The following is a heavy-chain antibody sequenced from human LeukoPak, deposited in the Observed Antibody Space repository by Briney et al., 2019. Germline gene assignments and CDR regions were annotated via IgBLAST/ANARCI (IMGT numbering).Heavy chain of an antibody. CDR2: IYTSGST. CDR3: ARGLYCSSTSCYADWFDP. J-gene: IGHJ5*02. CDR1: GGSISSGSYY. V-gene: IGHV4-61*02. Sequence: SQTLSLTCTVSGGSISSGSYYWSWIRQPAGKGLEWIGRIYTSGSTNYNPSLKSRVTMSVDTSKNQFSLKLSSVTAADTAVYYCARGLYCSSTSCYADWFDPWGQGTLVTVSS. D-gene: IGHD2-2*01.